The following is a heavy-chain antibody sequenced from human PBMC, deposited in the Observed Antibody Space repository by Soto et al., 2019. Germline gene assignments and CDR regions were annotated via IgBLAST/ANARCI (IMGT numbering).Heavy chain of an antibody. CDR2: IWYDGSNK. CDR1: GFTFSSYG. J-gene: IGHJ6*02. Sequence: QVQLVESGGGVVQPGRSLRLSCAASGFTFSSYGMHWVRQAPGKGLEWVAVIWYDGSNKYYADSVKGRFTISRDNSKNTLYLQMNSRRAEDTAVYYCARDNYGMDVWGQGTTVTVSS. CDR3: ARDNYGMDV. V-gene: IGHV3-33*01.